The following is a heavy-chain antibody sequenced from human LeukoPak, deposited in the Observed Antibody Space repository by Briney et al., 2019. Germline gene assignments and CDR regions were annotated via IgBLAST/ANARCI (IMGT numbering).Heavy chain of an antibody. CDR2: IYHSGST. CDR1: GVSISSGGYS. V-gene: IGHV4-30-2*01. Sequence: PSETLSLTCAVSGVSISSGGYSWSWIRQPPGKGLEWIGYIYHSGSTYYNPSLKSRVTISVDRSKNQFSLKLSSVTAADTAVYYCARGQGVMAYWYFDLWGRGTLVTVSS. J-gene: IGHJ2*01. D-gene: IGHD3-16*01. CDR3: ARGQGVMAYWYFDL.